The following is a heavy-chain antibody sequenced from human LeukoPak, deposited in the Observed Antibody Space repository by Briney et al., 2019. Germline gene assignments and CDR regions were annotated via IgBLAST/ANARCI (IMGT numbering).Heavy chain of an antibody. J-gene: IGHJ4*02. D-gene: IGHD5-24*01. CDR3: ARGGGKRWLQIDY. CDR1: GFTFSSYA. Sequence: GGSLRLSCAASGFTFSSYAMSWVRQAPGKGLEWVSYISSSSSTIYYADSVKGQFTISRDNAKNSLHLQMNSLRAEDTAVYYCARGGGKRWLQIDYWGQGTLVTVSS. V-gene: IGHV3-48*01. CDR2: ISSSSSTI.